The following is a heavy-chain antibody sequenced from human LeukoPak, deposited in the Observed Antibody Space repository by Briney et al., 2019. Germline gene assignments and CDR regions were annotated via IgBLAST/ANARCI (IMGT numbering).Heavy chain of an antibody. J-gene: IGHJ6*02. CDR1: GGTFSSYA. CDR3: ARAGDELLWCMDV. V-gene: IGHV1-69*04. D-gene: IGHD3-10*01. Sequence: ASVKVSCKASGGTFSSYAISWVRQAPGQGLEWMGRIIPILGIANYAQKFQGRVTITADKSTSTAYMELSSLRSEDTAVYYCARAGDELLWCMDVWGQGTTVTVSS. CDR2: IIPILGIA.